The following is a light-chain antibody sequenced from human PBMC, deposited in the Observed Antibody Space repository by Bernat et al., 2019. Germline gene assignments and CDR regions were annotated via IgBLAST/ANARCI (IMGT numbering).Light chain of an antibody. CDR2: ENT. J-gene: IGLJ2*01. CDR1: DLGHKY. V-gene: IGLV3-1*01. CDR3: QTWDNGVI. Sequence: LSVSVSPGQTATITCSGEDLGHKYTSWYQHKPGLSPLVVVYENTKRPSGIPERFSASKSGDTATLTISGAQPLDEADYYCQTWDNGVIFGGGTKLTVL.